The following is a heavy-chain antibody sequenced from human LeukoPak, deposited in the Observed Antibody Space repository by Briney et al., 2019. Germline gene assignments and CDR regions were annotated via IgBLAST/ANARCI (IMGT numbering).Heavy chain of an antibody. CDR2: IYHSGST. D-gene: IGHD3-22*01. V-gene: IGHV4-30-2*01. CDR1: GGSISSGGYS. CDR3: ARVSFYYDSSGPFDY. J-gene: IGHJ4*02. Sequence: SETLSLTCAVSGGSISSGGYSWSWIRHPPGKGLEWIGYIYHSGSTYYNPSLKSRVTISVDRSKNQFSLKLSSVTAADTAVYYCARVSFYYDSSGPFDYWGQGTLVTVSS.